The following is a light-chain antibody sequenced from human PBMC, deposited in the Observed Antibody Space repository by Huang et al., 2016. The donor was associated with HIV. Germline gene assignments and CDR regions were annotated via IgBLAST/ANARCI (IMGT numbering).Light chain of an antibody. CDR3: QQYGSSPPFT. CDR2: GAS. Sequence: EIVLTQSPGTLSLSPGERATLSCRASLSVSSSYLAWYTPKPGPAPRLLLYGASSRAAGIASRFSGSGAGADFTLTISRLEPEDFAVYYCQQYGSSPPFTFGPGTKVDIK. CDR1: LSVSSSY. J-gene: IGKJ3*01. V-gene: IGKV3-20*01.